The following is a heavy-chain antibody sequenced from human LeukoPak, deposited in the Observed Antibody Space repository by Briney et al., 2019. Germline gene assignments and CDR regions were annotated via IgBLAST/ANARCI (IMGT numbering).Heavy chain of an antibody. CDR3: ARDVYSTSWSNFDF. Sequence: GGSLRLSCAASGFTFSSYSMNWVRQAPGEGLEWVSCISSTSGTIYYADSVKGRFTISRDNAKNSLYLQMNSLRAEDTAVYYCARDVYSTSWSNFDFWGQGTLVTVSS. CDR2: ISSTSGTI. V-gene: IGHV3-48*04. J-gene: IGHJ4*02. D-gene: IGHD2-2*01. CDR1: GFTFSSYS.